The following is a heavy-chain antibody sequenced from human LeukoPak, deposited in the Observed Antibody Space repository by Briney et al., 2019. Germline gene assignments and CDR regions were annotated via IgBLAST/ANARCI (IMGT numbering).Heavy chain of an antibody. V-gene: IGHV1-18*01. CDR3: ARDDALVATGSFDY. Sequence: ASVKVSCKASGYTFTSYGINWVREAPGQGLEWMGWISAYNGNTNYAQKLQGRVTMTTDTSTSTAYMELRSLRSDDTAVYYCARDDALVATGSFDYWGQGTLVTVSS. CDR1: GYTFTSYG. D-gene: IGHD5-12*01. J-gene: IGHJ4*02. CDR2: ISAYNGNT.